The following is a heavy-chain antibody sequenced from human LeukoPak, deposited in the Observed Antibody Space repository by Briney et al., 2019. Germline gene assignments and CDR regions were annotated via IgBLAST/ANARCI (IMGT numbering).Heavy chain of an antibody. CDR1: GGSISNYY. CDR3: ARAPVRYFDWLFPSGYFDY. J-gene: IGHJ4*02. V-gene: IGHV4-59*01. CDR2: IYYSGTT. D-gene: IGHD3-9*01. Sequence: SETLSLTCTVSGGSISNYYWNWIRQPPGKGLEWIGYIYYSGTTNYNPSLKSRVTISVDTSKNQFSLKLSSVTAADTAVYYCARAPVRYFDWLFPSGYFDYWGQGTLVTVSS.